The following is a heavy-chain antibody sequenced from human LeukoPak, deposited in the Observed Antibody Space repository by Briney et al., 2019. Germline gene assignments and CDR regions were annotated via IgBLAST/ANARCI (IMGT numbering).Heavy chain of an antibody. D-gene: IGHD2-15*01. V-gene: IGHV3-74*01. Sequence: PGGSLRLPCAASGFTFSSYWMHWVRQAPGKGLVWVSRINSDGSSTSYADSVKGRFTISRDNAKNTLYLQMNSLRAEDTAVYYCAGGVAATPRDYWGQGTLVTVSS. CDR3: AGGVAATPRDY. CDR1: GFTFSSYW. J-gene: IGHJ4*02. CDR2: INSDGSST.